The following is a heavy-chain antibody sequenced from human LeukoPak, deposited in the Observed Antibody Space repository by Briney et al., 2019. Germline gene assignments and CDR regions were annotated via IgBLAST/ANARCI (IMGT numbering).Heavy chain of an antibody. J-gene: IGHJ4*02. CDR3: AREWGYYYGSGTNPYYFDS. CDR2: IYYSGNT. CDR1: GGSISSSSYY. Sequence: ASETLSLTCTVSGGSISSSSYYWGWIRQPPGKGLEWIGSIYYSGNTYYNPSLKSRVTISIDTSKNQFSLKLSSVTAADTAMYYCAREWGYYYGSGTNPYYFDSWGQGTLVTVSS. D-gene: IGHD3-10*01. V-gene: IGHV4-39*07.